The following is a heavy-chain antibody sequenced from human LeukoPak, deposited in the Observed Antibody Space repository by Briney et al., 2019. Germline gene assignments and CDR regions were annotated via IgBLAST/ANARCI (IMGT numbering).Heavy chain of an antibody. CDR3: AREIIEVPGSFDY. CDR1: GFTFSDYF. D-gene: IGHD6-19*01. J-gene: IGHJ4*02. CDR2: INSGSGYTK. V-gene: IGHV3-11*04. Sequence: GGSLRLSCAASGFTFSDYFISWIRQTPGKGLEWISYINSGSGYTKYYADSVKGRFTISRDNARNSVYLQMNSLGAEDTAVYYCAREIIEVPGSFDYWGQGILVTVSS.